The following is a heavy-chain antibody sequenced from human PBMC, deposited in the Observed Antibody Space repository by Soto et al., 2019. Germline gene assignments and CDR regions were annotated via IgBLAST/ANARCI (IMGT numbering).Heavy chain of an antibody. Sequence: EVQLLESGGGLVQPGESLRLSCAASGFTFSSYAMSWVRQAPGKGLEWVSVISGSDDSTYYADSVKGRFTISRDNSKNTLNLQMNSLRAEDPAVYSWAKRSSSSTFDYWGQGTLVTVSS. CDR1: GFTFSSYA. CDR2: ISGSDDST. V-gene: IGHV3-23*01. CDR3: AKRSSSSTFDY. J-gene: IGHJ4*02. D-gene: IGHD6-6*01.